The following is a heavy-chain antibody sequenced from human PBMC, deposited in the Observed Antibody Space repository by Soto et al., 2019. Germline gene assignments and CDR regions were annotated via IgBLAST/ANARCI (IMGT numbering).Heavy chain of an antibody. CDR1: GFRFSTYS. CDR2: ISTTNSYI. D-gene: IGHD3-22*01. CDR3: TRDPVPDSSGYFPFDY. V-gene: IGHV3-21*01. Sequence: EVQLVESGGGLVKPGGSLRLSCAASGFRFSTYSMNWVRQAPGKGLEWVASISTTNSYIYYADSVRGRFTISRDNAKNPLFLQMNSLRAEDTAVYYCTRDPVPDSSGYFPFDYWGQGTLVTVSS. J-gene: IGHJ4*02.